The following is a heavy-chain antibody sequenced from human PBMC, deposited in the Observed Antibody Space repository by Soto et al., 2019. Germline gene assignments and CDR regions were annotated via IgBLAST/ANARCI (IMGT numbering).Heavy chain of an antibody. D-gene: IGHD3-10*01. Sequence: ASVKVSCKTSGYRFTSYYIHWVSQAPGKGLEWMGIINPIGGSTTFAQKFQGRVTMTRDTSTSTVYMELSSLTCADTAVYYCARDPGVHYGSGSYHNDYWGQGTLVTVSS. CDR1: GYRFTSYY. J-gene: IGHJ4*02. CDR3: ARDPGVHYGSGSYHNDY. CDR2: INPIGGST. V-gene: IGHV1-46*03.